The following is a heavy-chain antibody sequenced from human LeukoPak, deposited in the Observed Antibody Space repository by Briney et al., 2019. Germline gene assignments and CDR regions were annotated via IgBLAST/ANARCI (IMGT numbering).Heavy chain of an antibody. Sequence: SSETLSLTCTVSPGSISSSSYYWGWIRQPPGKGLEWIGSIYYSGSTYYNPSLKSRVTISVDTSKNQFSLKLSSVTAADTAVYYCAGELRFLEWAFAYWGQGTLVTVSS. CDR2: IYYSGST. CDR3: AGELRFLEWAFAY. V-gene: IGHV4-39*01. CDR1: PGSISSSSYY. J-gene: IGHJ4*02. D-gene: IGHD3-3*01.